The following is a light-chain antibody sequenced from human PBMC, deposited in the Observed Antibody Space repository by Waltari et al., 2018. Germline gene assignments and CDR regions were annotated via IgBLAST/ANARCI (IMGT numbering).Light chain of an antibody. CDR1: QGISSC. V-gene: IGKV1-12*01. Sequence: DIHMTQSPSSLSASVGDRVTITCRASQGISSCLAWYQQKPWKAPELLIYAASSFQSGVPSRFSGSGSGTDFTLTISSLQPEDFATYYCQQAYSFPLTFGGGTKVEIK. CDR2: AAS. J-gene: IGKJ4*01. CDR3: QQAYSFPLT.